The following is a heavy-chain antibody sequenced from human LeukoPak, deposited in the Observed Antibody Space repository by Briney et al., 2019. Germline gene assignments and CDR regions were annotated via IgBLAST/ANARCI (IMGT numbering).Heavy chain of an antibody. D-gene: IGHD3-9*01. CDR3: ARSVLRYFDWPRGDAFDI. Sequence: TSETLSLTCTVSGGSISSSSYYWGWIRQPPGKGLEWIGSIYYSGSTYYNPSLKRRVTISVDTSKNQFSLKLSSVTAADTAVYYSARSVLRYFDWPRGDAFDIWGQGTMVTVSS. CDR1: GGSISSSSYY. CDR2: IYYSGST. J-gene: IGHJ3*02. V-gene: IGHV4-39*01.